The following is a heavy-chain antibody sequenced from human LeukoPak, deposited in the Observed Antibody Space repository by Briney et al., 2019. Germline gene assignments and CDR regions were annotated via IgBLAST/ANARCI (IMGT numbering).Heavy chain of an antibody. CDR2: INPSSGDT. CDR3: VRENYKFDY. V-gene: IGHV1-2*06. D-gene: IGHD3-10*01. CDR1: GYTFTGYY. J-gene: IGHJ4*02. Sequence: ASVKVSCKASGYTFTGYYMHWVRQAPGQGLEWMGRINPSSGDTRYAQKFQGRVTITRDTSISTAYMELSSLRSDDTAVYYCVRENYKFDYWGQGTLVTVSS.